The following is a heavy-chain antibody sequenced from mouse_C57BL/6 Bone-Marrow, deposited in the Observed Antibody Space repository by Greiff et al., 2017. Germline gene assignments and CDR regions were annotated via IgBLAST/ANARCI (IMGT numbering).Heavy chain of an antibody. V-gene: IGHV1-42*01. Sequence: VQLKESGPELVKPGASVKISCKASGYSFTGYYMNWVKQSPEKSLEWIGEINPSTGGTTYNQKFKAKATVTVDKSSSTAYMQRKSLTSEDSAVFDCARRGVYDEDWYFDVWGTGTTVTVSS. D-gene: IGHD2-12*01. CDR1: GYSFTGYY. J-gene: IGHJ1*03. CDR3: ARRGVYDEDWYFDV. CDR2: INPSTGGT.